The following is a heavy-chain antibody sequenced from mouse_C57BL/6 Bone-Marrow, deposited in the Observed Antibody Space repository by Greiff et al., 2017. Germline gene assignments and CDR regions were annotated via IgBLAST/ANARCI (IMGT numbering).Heavy chain of an antibody. Sequence: QVQLQQPGAELVKPGASVKLSCKASGYTFTSYWMQWVKQRPGQGLEWIGEIDPSDSYTNYNQKFKGKATLTVDTSSRTAYMQLSSLTSEDSAVYYCARFGLGSDYWGQGTTLTVSS. CDR3: ARFGLGSDY. V-gene: IGHV1-50*01. D-gene: IGHD3-3*01. CDR1: GYTFTSYW. CDR2: IDPSDSYT. J-gene: IGHJ2*01.